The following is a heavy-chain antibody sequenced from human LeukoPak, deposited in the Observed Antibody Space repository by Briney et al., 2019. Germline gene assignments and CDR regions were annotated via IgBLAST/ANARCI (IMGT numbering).Heavy chain of an antibody. CDR1: GFTFSDYY. Sequence: PGGSLRLSCAASGFTFSDYYMSWIRQAPGKGLERVSYISSSGSTIYYADSVKGRFTISRNNAKNSLYLQMNSLRAEDTAVYYCARSSGWPGYYFDYWGQGTLVTVSS. J-gene: IGHJ4*02. D-gene: IGHD6-19*01. CDR2: ISSSGSTI. CDR3: ARSSGWPGYYFDY. V-gene: IGHV3-11*04.